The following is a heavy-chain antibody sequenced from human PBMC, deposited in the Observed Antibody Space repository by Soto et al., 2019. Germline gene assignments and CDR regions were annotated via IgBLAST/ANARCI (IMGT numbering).Heavy chain of an antibody. CDR3: ASYRRFGELFDYFDY. CDR2: IIPILGIA. J-gene: IGHJ4*02. D-gene: IGHD3-10*01. CDR1: GGTFSSYT. V-gene: IGHV1-69*02. Sequence: ASVKVSCKASGGTFSSYTISWVRQAPGQGLERMGRIIPILGIANYAQKFQGRVTITADKSTSTAYMELSSLRSEDTAVYYCASYRRFGELFDYFDYWGQGTLVTVSS.